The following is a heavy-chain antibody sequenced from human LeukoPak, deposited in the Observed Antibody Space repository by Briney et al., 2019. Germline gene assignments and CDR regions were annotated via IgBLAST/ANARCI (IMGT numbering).Heavy chain of an antibody. CDR2: INHSGNT. CDR3: ATSLTTVTHYYYYMDV. V-gene: IGHV4-34*01. D-gene: IGHD4-11*01. Sequence: SETLSLTCAVSGGSFSGYYWSWIRQSPGEGLEWIGEINHSGNTNYNPSLKSRVTISVDTSKNQFSLKLSSVTAADTAVYYCATSLTTVTHYYYYMDVWGKGTTVTISS. CDR1: GGSFSGYY. J-gene: IGHJ6*03.